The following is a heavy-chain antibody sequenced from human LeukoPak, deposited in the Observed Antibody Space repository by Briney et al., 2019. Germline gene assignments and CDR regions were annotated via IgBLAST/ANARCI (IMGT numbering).Heavy chain of an antibody. CDR2: ISPSGDAT. D-gene: IGHD3-22*01. CDR3: ARRAGDYSHPYDY. CDR1: GFIFSSHG. V-gene: IGHV3-23*01. J-gene: IGHJ4*02. Sequence: GGTLRLSCAASGFIFSSHGMNWVRQAPGKGLEWVSGISPSGDATFYADSVKGRFTISRDNSKNTLYLQMNSLRAEDTAVYYCARRAGDYSHPYDYWGQGTLVTVSS.